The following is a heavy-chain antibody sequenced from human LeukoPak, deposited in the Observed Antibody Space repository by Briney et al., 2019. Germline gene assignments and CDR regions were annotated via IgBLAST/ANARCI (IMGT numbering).Heavy chain of an antibody. CDR1: GFTFSSYA. Sequence: QPGGSLRLSCAATGFTFSSYAMSWVRQAPGKGLEWVSAISGSGGSTYYADCVKGRFTISRDNSKNTLYLQMNSLRAEDTAVYYCAKARPYYDILTGYDYWGQGTLVTVSS. V-gene: IGHV3-23*01. D-gene: IGHD3-9*01. CDR3: AKARPYYDILTGYDY. J-gene: IGHJ4*02. CDR2: ISGSGGST.